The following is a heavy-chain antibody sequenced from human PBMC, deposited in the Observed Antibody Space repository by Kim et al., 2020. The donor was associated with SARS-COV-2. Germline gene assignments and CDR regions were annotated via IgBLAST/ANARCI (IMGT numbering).Heavy chain of an antibody. D-gene: IGHD6-25*01. Sequence: SETLSLTCTVSGGSISNSNWWSCVRQSPDKGLEWIGEIYHSGETHNRPYLKSRVTMSVDKNKNQFSLELTSVTAAYTAVYFCARDRGSGSTFDFWGQGTRVTVSA. CDR3: ARDRGSGSTFDF. CDR2: IYHSGET. J-gene: IGHJ4*02. V-gene: IGHV4-4*02. CDR1: GGSISNSNW.